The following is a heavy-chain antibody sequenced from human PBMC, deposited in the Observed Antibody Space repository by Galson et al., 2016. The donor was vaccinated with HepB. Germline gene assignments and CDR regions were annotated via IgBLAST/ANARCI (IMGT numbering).Heavy chain of an antibody. CDR1: GFTFKNCV. D-gene: IGHD3/OR15-3a*01. V-gene: IGHV3-23*01. CDR3: AKGGYYDFWTDYFIGY. J-gene: IGHJ4*02. CDR2: ISDSATST. Sequence: LRLSCAASGFTFKNCVMSWVRQTPGKGLQWVSGISDSATSTYYADSVKGRFTISRDNSKNTLFLQMNSLRAEDPAVYYCAKGGYYDFWTDYFIGYWGQGTLVTVSS.